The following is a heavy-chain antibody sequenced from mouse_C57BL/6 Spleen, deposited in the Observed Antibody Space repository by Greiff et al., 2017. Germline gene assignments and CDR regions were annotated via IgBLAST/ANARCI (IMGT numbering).Heavy chain of an antibody. CDR2: IDPSDSYT. CDR1: GYTFTSYW. Sequence: QVQLKQPGAELVKPGASVKLSCKASGYTFTSYWMQWVKQRPGQGLEWIGEIDPSDSYTNYNQKFKGKATLTVDTSSSTAYMQLSSLTSEDSAVYYCARSPDGYFDVWGTGTTVTVSS. J-gene: IGHJ1*03. CDR3: ARSPDGYFDV. V-gene: IGHV1-50*01.